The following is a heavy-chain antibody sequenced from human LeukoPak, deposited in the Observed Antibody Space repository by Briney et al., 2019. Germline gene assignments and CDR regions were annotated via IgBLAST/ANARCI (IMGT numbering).Heavy chain of an antibody. CDR3: AKEGDEFRGYLDV. CDR2: THNDGTQG. D-gene: IGHD3-16*01. J-gene: IGHJ6*03. Sequence: PGRSLTLSCAASGFTFSRLGMQWVRQAPGKGLEWVAVTHNDGTQGQYADSVKGRFTISKDNSQNTLYLQMNNLRDDDTAVYYCAKEGDEFRGYLDVWGKGTTVTVSS. V-gene: IGHV3-33*06. CDR1: GFTFSRLG.